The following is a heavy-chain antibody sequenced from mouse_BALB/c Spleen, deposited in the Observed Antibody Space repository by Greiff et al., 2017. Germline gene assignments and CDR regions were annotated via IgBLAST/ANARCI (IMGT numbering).Heavy chain of an antibody. Sequence: EVQGVESGPGLVKPSQSLSLTCTVTGYSITSDYAWNWIRQFPGNKLEWMGYISYSGSTSYNPSLKSRISITRDTSKNQFFLQLNSVTTEDTATYYCARFTTATSWYFDVWGAGTTVTVSS. CDR2: ISYSGST. CDR1: GYSITSDYA. D-gene: IGHD1-2*01. CDR3: ARFTTATSWYFDV. V-gene: IGHV3-2*02. J-gene: IGHJ1*01.